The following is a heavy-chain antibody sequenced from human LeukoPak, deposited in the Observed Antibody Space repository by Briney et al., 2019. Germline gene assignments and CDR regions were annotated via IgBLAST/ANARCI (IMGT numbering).Heavy chain of an antibody. J-gene: IGHJ4*02. D-gene: IGHD3-3*01. CDR1: GFTVSSNY. CDR2: ISYDGSNK. Sequence: PGGSLRLSCAASGFTVSSNYMSWVRQAPGKGLEWVAVISYDGSNKYYADSVKGRFTISRDNSKNTLYLQMNSLRAEDTAVYYCARPRQYDFWSGYHPGYYFDYWGQGTLVTVSS. CDR3: ARPRQYDFWSGYHPGYYFDY. V-gene: IGHV3-30-3*01.